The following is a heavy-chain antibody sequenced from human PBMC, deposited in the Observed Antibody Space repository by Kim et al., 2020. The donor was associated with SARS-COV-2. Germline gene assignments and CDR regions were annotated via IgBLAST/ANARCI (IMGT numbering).Heavy chain of an antibody. Sequence: GGSLRLSCAASGFTFGDYAMHWVRQAPGKGLEWVSGISWNSGSIGYADSVKGRFTISRDNAKNSLYLQMNSLRAEDTALYYCAKDMPGFGLRAFDIWGQGTMVTVSS. D-gene: IGHD3-10*01. CDR3: AKDMPGFGLRAFDI. CDR1: GFTFGDYA. CDR2: ISWNSGSI. V-gene: IGHV3-9*01. J-gene: IGHJ3*02.